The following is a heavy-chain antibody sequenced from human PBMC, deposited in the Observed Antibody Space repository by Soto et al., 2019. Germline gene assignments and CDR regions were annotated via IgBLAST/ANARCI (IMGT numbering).Heavy chain of an antibody. CDR3: ARGGDQLLWVLVGFDY. D-gene: IGHD2-2*01. V-gene: IGHV3-33*01. CDR2: IWYDGSNK. Sequence: QVQLVESGGGVVQPGRSLRLSCAASGFTFSSYGMHWVRQAPGKGLEWVAVIWYDGSNKYYADSVKGRFTISRDNSNNTLYLQMNSLRVEDTAVYYCARGGDQLLWVLVGFDYWGLGTLVTVSS. J-gene: IGHJ4*02. CDR1: GFTFSSYG.